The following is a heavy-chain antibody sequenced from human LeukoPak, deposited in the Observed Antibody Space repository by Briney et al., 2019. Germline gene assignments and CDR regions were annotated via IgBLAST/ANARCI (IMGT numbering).Heavy chain of an antibody. D-gene: IGHD1-26*01. CDR3: ARLQYTGNYYPEY. CDR1: GGSISSSY. Sequence: SETLSLTCTVSGGSISSSYWSWIRQPPGKGLEWIAYIYGSGGTNYNPSLKSRVAISVETSKNLFSLNLSSVTAADTAMYYCARLQYTGNYYPEYWGQGILVTVSS. J-gene: IGHJ4*02. CDR2: IYGSGGT. V-gene: IGHV4-59*08.